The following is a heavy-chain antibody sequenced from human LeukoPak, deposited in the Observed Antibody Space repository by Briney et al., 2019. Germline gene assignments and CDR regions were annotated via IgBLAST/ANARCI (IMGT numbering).Heavy chain of an antibody. CDR3: AGDSNSGYDFFDY. CDR1: GGSISSGSYY. CDR2: IYTSGST. Sequence: SQTLSLTCTVSGGSISSGSYYWSWIRQPAGKGLEWIGRIYTSGSTNYNPSLKSRVTISVDTSKNQFSLKLSSVTAADTAVYYCAGDSNSGYDFFDYWGQGTLVTVSS. J-gene: IGHJ4*02. V-gene: IGHV4-61*02. D-gene: IGHD5-12*01.